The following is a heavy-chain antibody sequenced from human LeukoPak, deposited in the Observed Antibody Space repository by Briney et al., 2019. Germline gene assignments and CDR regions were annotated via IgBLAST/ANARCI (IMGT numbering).Heavy chain of an antibody. CDR2: IYSGGRT. D-gene: IGHD3-10*01. V-gene: IGHV3-66*01. CDR1: GFTVSRNY. CDR3: ARDHRGSGSRYYYYYMDV. Sequence: GGSLRLSCAASGFTVSRNYMSWVRQAPGKGLEWVSVIYSGGRTYYADSVKGRFTIPRDNSKNTLYLQMNSLRAEDTAVYYCARDHRGSGSRYYYYYMDVWGKGTTVTVSS. J-gene: IGHJ6*03.